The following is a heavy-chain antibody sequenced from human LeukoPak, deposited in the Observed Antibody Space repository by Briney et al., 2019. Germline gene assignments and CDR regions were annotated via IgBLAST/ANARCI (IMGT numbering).Heavy chain of an antibody. CDR1: GGSISSRSYY. Sequence: PSETLSLTCTVSGGSISSRSYYWDWIRQPQGKGLEWIGSIPYIGNTYYNPSLKSRVAISVDTSKNQFSLKLSSVTAADMAVYYCARLDCSSTDCYTLGDAFDIWGQGTMVTVSS. V-gene: IGHV4-39*01. CDR2: IPYIGNT. J-gene: IGHJ3*02. CDR3: ARLDCSSTDCYTLGDAFDI. D-gene: IGHD2-2*02.